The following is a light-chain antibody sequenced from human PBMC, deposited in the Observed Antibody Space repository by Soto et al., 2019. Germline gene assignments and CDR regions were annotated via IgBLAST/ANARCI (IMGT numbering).Light chain of an antibody. CDR1: QNIYSN. CDR3: QQSYSDST. Sequence: DIQMTQSPYSLSASVGDRVTITCRASQNIYSNLNWYQQKPGKAPKLLIYTASNLQSGVPSRFSGSGSGTDFTLTISSLQPEDFATYYCQQSYSDSTFGPGTKVDI. J-gene: IGKJ3*01. CDR2: TAS. V-gene: IGKV1-39*01.